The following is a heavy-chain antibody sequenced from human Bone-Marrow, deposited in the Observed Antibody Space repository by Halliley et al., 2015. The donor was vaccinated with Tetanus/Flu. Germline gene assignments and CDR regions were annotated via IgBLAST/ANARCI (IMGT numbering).Heavy chain of an antibody. CDR3: ARDLGYDARGYAPGY. V-gene: IGHV3-66*01. Sequence: VSVIYSDGSTHYADSVKGRFAISRDNSKNTLYLQLNSLRAEDTAVYYCARDLGYDARGYAPGYWGQGTLVTVSS. D-gene: IGHD3-22*01. CDR2: IYSDGST. J-gene: IGHJ4*02.